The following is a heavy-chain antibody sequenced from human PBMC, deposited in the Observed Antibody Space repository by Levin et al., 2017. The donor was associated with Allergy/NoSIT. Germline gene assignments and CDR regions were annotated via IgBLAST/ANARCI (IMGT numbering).Heavy chain of an antibody. V-gene: IGHV1-69*02. CDR2: IIPILGIA. J-gene: IGHJ6*02. Sequence: SVKVSCKASGGTFSSYTISWVRQAPGQGLEWMGRIIPILGIANYAQKFQGRVTITADKSTSTAYMELSSLRSEDTAVYYCARVPYYYYYGMDVWGQGTTVTVSS. CDR1: GGTFSSYT. CDR3: ARVPYYYYYGMDV.